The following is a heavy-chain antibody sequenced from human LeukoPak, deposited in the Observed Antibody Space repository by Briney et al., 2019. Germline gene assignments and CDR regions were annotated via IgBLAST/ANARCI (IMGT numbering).Heavy chain of an antibody. J-gene: IGHJ6*04. Sequence: GGSLRLSCAASGFTFSDYYMSWIRQAPGKGPEWVSYISSSSSYTNYADSVKGRFTISRDNAKNSLYLQMNSLRAEDTAVYYCARDRSGYSGYDSLGDYYGMDVWGKGTTVTVSS. V-gene: IGHV3-11*06. CDR2: ISSSSSYT. CDR1: GFTFSDYY. D-gene: IGHD5-12*01. CDR3: ARDRSGYSGYDSLGDYYGMDV.